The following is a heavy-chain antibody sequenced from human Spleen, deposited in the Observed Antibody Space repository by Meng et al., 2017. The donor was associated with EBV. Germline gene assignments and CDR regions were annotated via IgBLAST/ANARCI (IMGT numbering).Heavy chain of an antibody. V-gene: IGHV3-74*01. D-gene: IGHD5-12*01. CDR3: ARESSGSTTLDY. J-gene: IGHJ4*02. CDR1: GFTLSSYW. Sequence: EVQLGESWGGLVQPGGALRLSCAASGFTLSSYWMHWVRQAAGKGLVWVSRINSDGSSTSYADSVKGRFTISRDNAKNSLYLQLNSLRVDDTAVYFCARESSGSTTLDYWGQGTLVTVSS. CDR2: INSDGSST.